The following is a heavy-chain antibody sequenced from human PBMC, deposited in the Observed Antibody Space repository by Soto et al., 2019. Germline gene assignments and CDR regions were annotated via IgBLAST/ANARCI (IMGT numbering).Heavy chain of an antibody. J-gene: IGHJ4*02. D-gene: IGHD4-17*01. CDR1: GFTFISYA. V-gene: IGHV3-30-3*01. CDR3: ASGGYGDYVGGFDY. Sequence: LRLSCAASGFTFISYAMHWVRQAPGKGLEWVAVISYDGSNKYYADSVKGRFTISRDNSKNTLYLQMNSLRAEDTAVYYCASGGYGDYVGGFDYWGQGTLVTVS. CDR2: ISYDGSNK.